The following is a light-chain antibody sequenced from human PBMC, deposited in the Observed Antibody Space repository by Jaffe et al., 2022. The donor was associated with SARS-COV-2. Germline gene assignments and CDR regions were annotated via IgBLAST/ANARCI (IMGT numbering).Light chain of an antibody. V-gene: IGLV3-25*03. CDR1: ALSKQY. J-gene: IGLJ3*02. CDR2: KDT. CDR3: QSAHSSGSWV. Sequence: SYELTQPPSVSVSPGQTASVTCSGDALSKQYAYWYQQKPGQAPVLVIYKDTERPSGIPARFSGSSSGTTVTLTISGVQAEDEADYYCQSAHSSGSWVFGGGTKLTVL.